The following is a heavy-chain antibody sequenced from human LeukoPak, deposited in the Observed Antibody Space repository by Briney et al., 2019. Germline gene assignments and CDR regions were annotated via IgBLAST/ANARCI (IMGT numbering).Heavy chain of an antibody. V-gene: IGHV3-49*03. Sequence: GGSLRLSCTASGFTFGDYAMSWFRQAPGKGLEWVGFIRSKAYGGTTEYAASVKGRFTVSRDDSKSIAYLQMNSLKTEDTAVYYCTRTYYYDSSGYYYEDYWGQGTLVTVSS. J-gene: IGHJ4*02. CDR1: GFTFGDYA. CDR2: IRSKAYGGTT. D-gene: IGHD3-22*01. CDR3: TRTYYYDSSGYYYEDY.